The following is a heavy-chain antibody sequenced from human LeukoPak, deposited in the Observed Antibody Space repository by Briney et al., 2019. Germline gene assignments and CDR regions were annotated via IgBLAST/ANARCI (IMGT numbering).Heavy chain of an antibody. J-gene: IGHJ4*02. CDR3: AREGGFYRPLDY. CDR1: GGSVINTNW. D-gene: IGHD3-3*01. CDR2: VHLDGGT. Sequence: SETLSLTCGVSGGSVINTNWWTWVRQPPGKGLEWIGEVHLDGGTNYNPSLESRLTMSVDVSENQVSLKLTSVTAADTAVYYCAREGGFYRPLDYSGQGTLVTVSS. V-gene: IGHV4-4*02.